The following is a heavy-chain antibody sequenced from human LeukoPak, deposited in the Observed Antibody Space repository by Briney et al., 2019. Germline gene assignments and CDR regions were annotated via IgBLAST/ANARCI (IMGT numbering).Heavy chain of an antibody. D-gene: IGHD3-16*02. CDR3: KLSAGSGHRRPNYYMDV. V-gene: IGHV3-30*01. Sequence: GGSLRLSCAASGFTFSSYAMHWVRQAPGKGLEWVAVISHDRSNKYYADSVKGRFTISRDNSKNTLYLQMNSLRAEDTAVYYCKLSAGSGHRRPNYYMDVWGKGTTVTVSS. CDR2: ISHDRSNK. CDR1: GFTFSSYA. J-gene: IGHJ6*03.